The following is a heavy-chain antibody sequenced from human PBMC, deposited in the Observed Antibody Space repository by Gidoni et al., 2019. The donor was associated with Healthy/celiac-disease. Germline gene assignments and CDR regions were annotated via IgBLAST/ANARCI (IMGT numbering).Heavy chain of an antibody. CDR1: GFTFSSYA. D-gene: IGHD5-12*01. V-gene: IGHV3-30-3*01. J-gene: IGHJ6*02. Sequence: QVQLVEAGGGVVQPGRSLRLACAASGFTFSSYAMHWVRKAPGKGLECVAVISYDGSNKYYADSVKGRFTISRDNSKNTLYLQMNSLRAEDTAVYYCARDGRATRYYGMDVWGQGTTVTVSS. CDR2: ISYDGSNK. CDR3: ARDGRATRYYGMDV.